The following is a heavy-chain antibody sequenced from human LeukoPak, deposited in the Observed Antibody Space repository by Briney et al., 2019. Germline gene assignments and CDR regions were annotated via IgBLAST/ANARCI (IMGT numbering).Heavy chain of an antibody. CDR1: GFAFSSYS. Sequence: SGGSLRLSCAASGFAFSSYSMNWVRQAPGKGLEWVSSISSSSSYIYYADSVKGRFTISRDNAKNSLYLQMNSLRAEDTAVYYCARDGSGSYYYWGQGTLVTVSS. J-gene: IGHJ4*02. V-gene: IGHV3-21*01. CDR2: ISSSSSYI. CDR3: ARDGSGSYYY. D-gene: IGHD1-26*01.